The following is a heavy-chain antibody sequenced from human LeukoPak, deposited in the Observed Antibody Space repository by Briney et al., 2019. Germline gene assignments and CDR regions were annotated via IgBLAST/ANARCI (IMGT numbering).Heavy chain of an antibody. CDR3: ARHGGESIVAMILHAFDI. J-gene: IGHJ3*02. V-gene: IGHV4-4*09. D-gene: IGHD5-12*01. CDR2: IYTSGST. Sequence: KPSETLSLTCTVSGGSISSYYWSWIRQPPGKGLEWIGYIYTSGSTNYNPSLKSRVTISVDTSKNQFSLKLSSVTAADTAVYYCARHGGESIVAMILHAFDIWGQGTRVTVSS. CDR1: GGSISSYY.